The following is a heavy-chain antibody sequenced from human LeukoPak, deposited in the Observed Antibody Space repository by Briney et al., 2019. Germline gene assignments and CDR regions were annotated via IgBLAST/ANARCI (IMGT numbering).Heavy chain of an antibody. CDR1: GFTFDDYA. CDR2: ISWNSGSI. J-gene: IGHJ4*02. D-gene: IGHD2-2*01. V-gene: IGHV3-9*01. Sequence: GRSLRLSCAASGFTFDDYAMHWVRQAPGKGLEWVSGISWNSGSIGYADSVKGRFTISRDNAKNSLYLQMNSLRAEDTAVYYCARPRYCSRTSCSHFDYWGQGTLVTV. CDR3: ARPRYCSRTSCSHFDY.